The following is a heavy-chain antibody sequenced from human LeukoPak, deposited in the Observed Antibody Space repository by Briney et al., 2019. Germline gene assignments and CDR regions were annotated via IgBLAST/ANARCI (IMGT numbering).Heavy chain of an antibody. CDR3: ARGLWFGVAHAFDI. V-gene: IGHV4-34*01. J-gene: IGHJ3*02. CDR1: SGSFSGYY. CDR2: INHSVGT. D-gene: IGHD3-10*01. Sequence: SETLSLTCSVYSGSFSGYYWSWIRQPPGKGLEWIGEINHSVGTNYNPSLKSRVTISIDTSKNQFSLILSSVTAADTAVYYCARGLWFGVAHAFDIWGQGTRVTASS.